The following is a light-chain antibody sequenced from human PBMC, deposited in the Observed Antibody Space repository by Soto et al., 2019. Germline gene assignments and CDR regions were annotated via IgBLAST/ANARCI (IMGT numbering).Light chain of an antibody. V-gene: IGKV3-15*01. CDR2: GAS. J-gene: IGKJ5*01. Sequence: EIVMTQSPVTLSVSPGERATLSCRDCQSVNSNLAWYQQTPGQAPRLLIYGASTRATGIPVRFSGSGSGTEFTLTISSLQSEDFAVYYCQQYNNWPIPFGQGTRLEIK. CDR3: QQYNNWPIP. CDR1: QSVNSN.